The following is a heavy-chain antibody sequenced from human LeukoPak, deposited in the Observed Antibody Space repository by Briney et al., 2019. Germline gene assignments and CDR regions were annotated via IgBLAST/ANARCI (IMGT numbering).Heavy chain of an antibody. CDR3: AKGRSAYYYGSGTLIN. D-gene: IGHD3-10*01. CDR1: GFTFSSYA. V-gene: IGHV3-23*01. CDR2: ISGSGGST. Sequence: QTGGSLRLSCAASGFTFSSYAMSWVRQAPGKGLEWVSAISGSGGSTYYADSVKGRFTISRDNSKNTLYLQMNSLRAEDTAVYYCAKGRSAYYYGSGTLINWGQGTLVTVSS. J-gene: IGHJ4*02.